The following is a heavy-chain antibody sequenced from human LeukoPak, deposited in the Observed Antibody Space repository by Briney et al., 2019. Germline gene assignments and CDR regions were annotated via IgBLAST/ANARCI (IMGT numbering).Heavy chain of an antibody. J-gene: IGHJ4*02. CDR2: INHSGST. CDR1: GGSFSGYY. CDR3: ARGRGGEWLRVGRGVDFDY. D-gene: IGHD5-12*01. V-gene: IGHV4-34*01. Sequence: SETLSLTCAVYGGSFSGYYWSWIRQPPGKGLEWIGEINHSGSTNYNPSLKSRVTISVDTSKNQFSLKLSSVTAADTAVYYCARGRGGEWLRVGRGVDFDYWAQEPLVTVSS.